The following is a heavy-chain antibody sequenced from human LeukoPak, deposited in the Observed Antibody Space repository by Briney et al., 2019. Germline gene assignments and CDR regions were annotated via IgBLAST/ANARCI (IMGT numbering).Heavy chain of an antibody. CDR1: GYTFTDYY. CDR3: ARVPVASKSRPIARGYYFDS. Sequence: ASVKVSCKASGYTFTDYYIHWVRQAPGQGLEWLGIINPSGGATSYPQKFQGRVTMTRDTSTGTVYMQLSSLRSDDTAVYYCARVPVASKSRPIARGYYFDSWGQGTLVTVSS. J-gene: IGHJ4*02. V-gene: IGHV1-46*01. CDR2: INPSGGAT. D-gene: IGHD2-15*01.